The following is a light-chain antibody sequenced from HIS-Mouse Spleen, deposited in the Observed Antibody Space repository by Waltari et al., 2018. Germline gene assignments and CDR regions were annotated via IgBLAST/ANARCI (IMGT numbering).Light chain of an antibody. CDR1: SSDVGSYNL. CDR3: CSYAGSSTWV. V-gene: IGLV2-23*01. Sequence: QSALTQPASVSASPGQSITISFTGTSSDVGSYNLVSWYQQHPGKAPKLMIYEGSKRPSGVSNRFSGSKSGNTASLTISGLQAEDEADYYCCSYAGSSTWVFGGGTKLTVL. CDR2: EGS. J-gene: IGLJ3*02.